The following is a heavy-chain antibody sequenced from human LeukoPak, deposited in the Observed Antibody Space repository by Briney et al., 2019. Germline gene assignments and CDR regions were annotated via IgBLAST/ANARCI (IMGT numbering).Heavy chain of an antibody. Sequence: GGSLRLSCAASGFTFSAYSMNWVRQAPGKGLQWLSYIGTSGSTIYYADSVKGRFTISRDNAKNSLYLRMNSLRVEDTAVYYCARGPPLFDPWGQGTLVTVSS. CDR1: GFTFSAYS. CDR2: IGTSGSTI. CDR3: ARGPPLFDP. J-gene: IGHJ5*02. V-gene: IGHV3-48*04.